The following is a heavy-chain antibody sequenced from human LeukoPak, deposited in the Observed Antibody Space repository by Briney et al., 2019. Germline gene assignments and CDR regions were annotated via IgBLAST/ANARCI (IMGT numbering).Heavy chain of an antibody. D-gene: IGHD3-10*01. CDR3: ARTTMVRGAKGGFDY. V-gene: IGHV5-51*01. J-gene: IGHJ4*02. CDR2: IYPGDSDT. CDR1: GYSFTSYW. Sequence: GESLKISCKGSGYSFTSYWIGWVRQMPGKGLEWMGIIYPGDSDTRYSPSFQGQVTISADKSISTAYLQWSSLKASDTAMYYCARTTMVRGAKGGFDYWGQGALVTVSS.